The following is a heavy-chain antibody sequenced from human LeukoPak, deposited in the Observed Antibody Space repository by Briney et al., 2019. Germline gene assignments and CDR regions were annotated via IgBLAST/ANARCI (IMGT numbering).Heavy chain of an antibody. CDR2: ISGSGSLT. CDR1: GFTFSNYA. Sequence: GGSLRLSGAASGFTFSNYAMNWVRQAPGKGLEWVSGISGSGSLTYYADSVKGRFTISRDNSKTTLYLQMNSLRVDDTAVYYCANVRCFDWCYFDYGGQGTLVTVSS. V-gene: IGHV3-23*01. J-gene: IGHJ4*02. CDR3: ANVRCFDWCYFDY. D-gene: IGHD3-9*01.